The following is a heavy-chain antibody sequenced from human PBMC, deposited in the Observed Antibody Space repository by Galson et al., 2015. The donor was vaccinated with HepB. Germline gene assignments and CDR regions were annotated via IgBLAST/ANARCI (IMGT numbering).Heavy chain of an antibody. D-gene: IGHD1-26*01. CDR1: GYTLTRYH. Sequence: SVKVSCKASGYTLTRYHIYWVRQAPGQGLEWMGIINPSSGSTNYAQRFQGRVTMTRDTSTSTVYMELSSLRSEDTAVYYCARDWGSYSWYFDRWGRGTLVTVSS. CDR3: ARDWGSYSWYFDR. V-gene: IGHV1-46*01. CDR2: INPSSGST. J-gene: IGHJ2*01.